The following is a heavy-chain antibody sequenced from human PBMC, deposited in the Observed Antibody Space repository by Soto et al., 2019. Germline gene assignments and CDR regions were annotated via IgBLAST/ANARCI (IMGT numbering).Heavy chain of an antibody. CDR1: GFTFSSYG. CDR3: AKDQEARTGVLLWCGELF. D-gene: IGHD3-10*01. J-gene: IGHJ4*02. V-gene: IGHV3-30*18. Sequence: QVQLVESGGGVVQPGRSLRLSCAASGFTFSSYGMHLVRQAPGKGLEWVAGISYDGSNKYYADSVKGRFTISRDNSKNTLYLQMNSLRAEDTAVYYCAKDQEARTGVLLWCGELFWGQGTLVTVSS. CDR2: ISYDGSNK.